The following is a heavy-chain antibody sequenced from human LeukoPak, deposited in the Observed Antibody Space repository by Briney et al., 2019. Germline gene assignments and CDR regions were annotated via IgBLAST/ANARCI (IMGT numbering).Heavy chain of an antibody. J-gene: IGHJ4*02. CDR1: GFTFDDYA. V-gene: IGHV3-9*01. D-gene: IGHD3-10*01. CDR3: AKADYGSGTYYNVRYFDS. CDR2: ISWNGGII. Sequence: GGSLRLSCAASGFTFDDYAMHWVRQAPGKGLEWVSGISWNGGIIGYADSVKGRFTISRDNAKNSLYLQMNSLRAEDTALYYCAKADYGSGTYYNVRYFDSWGQGTLVTVSS.